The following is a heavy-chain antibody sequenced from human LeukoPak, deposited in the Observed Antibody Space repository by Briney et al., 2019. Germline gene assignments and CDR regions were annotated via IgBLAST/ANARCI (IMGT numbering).Heavy chain of an antibody. CDR3: ARVGNYDILTGYYKAYFDY. J-gene: IGHJ4*02. CDR1: GGSISSSSYY. CDR2: IYYSGRT. D-gene: IGHD3-9*01. V-gene: IGHV4-39*07. Sequence: PSETLSLTCTVSGGSISSSSYYWGWIRQPPGKGLEWIESIYYSGRTYYNPSLKSRVTISVDTSKNQFSLKLSSVTAADTAVYYCARVGNYDILTGYYKAYFDYWGQGTLVTVSS.